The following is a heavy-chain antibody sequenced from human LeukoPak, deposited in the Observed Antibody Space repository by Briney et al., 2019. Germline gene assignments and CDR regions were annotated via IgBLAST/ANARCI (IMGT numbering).Heavy chain of an antibody. Sequence: SETLSLTCTVSGGSISSYYWSWIRQPLGKGLEWIGYIYYSGSTNYNPSLKSRVTISVDTSKNQFSLKLSSVTAADTAVYYCARAYGDYHDYWGQGTLVTVSS. D-gene: IGHD4-17*01. CDR1: GGSISSYY. V-gene: IGHV4-59*01. CDR3: ARAYGDYHDY. CDR2: IYYSGST. J-gene: IGHJ4*02.